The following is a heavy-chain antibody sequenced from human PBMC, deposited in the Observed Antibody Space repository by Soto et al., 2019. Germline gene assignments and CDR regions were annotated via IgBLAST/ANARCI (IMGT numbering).Heavy chain of an antibody. D-gene: IGHD3-10*01. J-gene: IGHJ4*02. Sequence: SETLSLTCVVSGDSMSTYYWTWSRQPPGKGLEWIGYIYDSGTTNYNPSLKSRVAISVDTSKNQFSLKLSSVTAADTAIYYCARSFTYGAQRFDYWGQGALVTVSS. V-gene: IGHV4-59*01. CDR2: IYDSGTT. CDR3: ARSFTYGAQRFDY. CDR1: GDSMSTYY.